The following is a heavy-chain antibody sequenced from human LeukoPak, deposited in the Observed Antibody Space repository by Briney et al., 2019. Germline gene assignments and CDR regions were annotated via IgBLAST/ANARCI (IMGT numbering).Heavy chain of an antibody. V-gene: IGHV4-39*07. CDR3: AREVAAAWYYYYMDV. J-gene: IGHJ6*03. Sequence: SETLSLTCTVSSGSISSSSYYCGWIRQPPGKGLELIGSIYYSGSTYYNPTLKSRVTISVDTSKNQFSLKLSSVTAADTAVYYCAREVAAAWYYYYMDVWGKGTTVTVSS. D-gene: IGHD6-13*01. CDR2: IYYSGST. CDR1: SGSISSSSYY.